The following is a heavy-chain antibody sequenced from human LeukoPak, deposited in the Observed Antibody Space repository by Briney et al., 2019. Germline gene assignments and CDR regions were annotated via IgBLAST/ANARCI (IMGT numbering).Heavy chain of an antibody. CDR3: ARDLGSLRNWFDP. V-gene: IGHV4-39*07. D-gene: IGHD3-10*01. Sequence: SETLSLTCTVSGGSISSSSYYWGWIRQPPGKGLEWIGSTYYSGSTYYNPSLKSRVTISVDTSKNQLSLKLGSVTAADTAVYYCARDLGSLRNWFDPWGQGTLVTVSS. J-gene: IGHJ5*02. CDR1: GGSISSSSYY. CDR2: TYYSGST.